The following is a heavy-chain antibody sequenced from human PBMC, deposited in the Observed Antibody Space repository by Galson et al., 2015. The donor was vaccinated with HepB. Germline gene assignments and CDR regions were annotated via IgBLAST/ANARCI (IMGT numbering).Heavy chain of an antibody. CDR3: ARVRLELRFLECQETNSCGMDV. CDR2: IKQDGSEK. D-gene: IGHD3-3*01. Sequence: SLRLSCAASGFTFSSYWMSWVRQAPGKGLEWVANIKQDGSEKYYVDSVKGRFTISRDNAKNSLYLQMNSLRAEDTAVYYCARVRLELRFLECQETNSCGMDVWGQGTTVTVSS. V-gene: IGHV3-7*01. CDR1: GFTFSSYW. J-gene: IGHJ6*02.